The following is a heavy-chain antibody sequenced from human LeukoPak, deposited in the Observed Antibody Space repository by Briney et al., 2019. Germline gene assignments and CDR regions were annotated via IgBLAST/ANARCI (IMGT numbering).Heavy chain of an antibody. CDR2: ISGNSGIT. J-gene: IGHJ4*02. V-gene: IGHV3-23*01. Sequence: GRSLRLSCAASGFTFSSYAMIWVRQAPGKGLEWVSAISGNSGITVYADSVKGRFSISRDNSENTLYLQMNSLRADDTAVYYCARGTSCGGDCYSILEYWGQGTLVIVSS. CDR3: ARGTSCGGDCYSILEY. CDR1: GFTFSSYA. D-gene: IGHD2-21*02.